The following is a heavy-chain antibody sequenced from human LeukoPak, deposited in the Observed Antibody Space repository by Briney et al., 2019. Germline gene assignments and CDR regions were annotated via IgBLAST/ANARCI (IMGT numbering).Heavy chain of an antibody. CDR3: AREEYSSSSNRFDP. J-gene: IGHJ5*02. CDR2: INPNSGGT. D-gene: IGHD6-6*01. V-gene: IGHV1-2*02. Sequence: ASVKVSCKASGYTFTGYYMHWVRQAPGQGVEWMGWINPNSGGTNYAQKFQGRVTMTRDTSISTAYMELSRLRSDDTAVYYCAREEYSSSSNRFDPWGQGTLVTVSS. CDR1: GYTFTGYY.